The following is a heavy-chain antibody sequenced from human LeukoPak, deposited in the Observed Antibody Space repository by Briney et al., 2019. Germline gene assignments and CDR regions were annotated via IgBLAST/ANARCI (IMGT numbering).Heavy chain of an antibody. J-gene: IGHJ5*02. CDR1: EYAFSSYH. CDR3: ARDYCTNGVRYTEWFDP. Sequence: ASVKVSCKASEYAFSSYHMHWVRQAPGQGLEWMGIIKASGGVTIYAWEFQGRVTMTRDTSTSTVYMELSSLRSEDTAVYYCARDYCTNGVRYTEWFDPWGQGTLVTVSS. V-gene: IGHV1-46*01. D-gene: IGHD2-8*01. CDR2: IKASGGVT.